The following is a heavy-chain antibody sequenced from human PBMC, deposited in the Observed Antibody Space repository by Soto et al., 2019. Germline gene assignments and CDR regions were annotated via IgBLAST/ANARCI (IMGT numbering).Heavy chain of an antibody. CDR1: GGSISSYY. CDR3: ASIPMELVQGGYYYYYYMDV. V-gene: IGHV4-59*01. J-gene: IGHJ6*03. CDR2: IYYSGSN. D-gene: IGHD6-13*01. Sequence: SETLSLTCTVSGGSISSYYWSWIRQNPGKGMEWIGYIYYSGSNNYNPSLKNRVTISVHTSKNQFPLKLSSVTAADTAVYYCASIPMELVQGGYYYYYYMDVWGKGTTVTVSS.